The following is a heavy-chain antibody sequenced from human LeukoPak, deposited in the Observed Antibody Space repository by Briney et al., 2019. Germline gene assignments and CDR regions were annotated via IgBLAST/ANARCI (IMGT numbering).Heavy chain of an antibody. CDR3: ASRSSWYISHRSEGGE. V-gene: IGHV3-21*01. Sequence: GGSLRLSCAASGFTFSSYSMNWVRQAPGKGLEWVSSISSSSTYIYYADSVKGRFTISRDNAKNSLYLQMNSLRAEDTAVYYCASRSSWYISHRSEGGEWGQGTLVTVSS. J-gene: IGHJ4*02. CDR2: ISSSSTYI. D-gene: IGHD6-13*01. CDR1: GFTFSSYS.